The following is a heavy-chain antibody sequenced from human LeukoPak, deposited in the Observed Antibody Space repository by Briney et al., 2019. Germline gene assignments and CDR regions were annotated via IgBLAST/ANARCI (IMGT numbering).Heavy chain of an antibody. V-gene: IGHV3-23*01. CDR2: ISGSGGST. D-gene: IGHD3-10*01. J-gene: IGHJ4*02. Sequence: GGSLRLSCAASGFTFSSYAMSWVRQAPGKGLEWVSAISGSGGSTYYADSVKGRFTISRDNSKNTLYLQMNGLRAEDTAVYYCAKLWVDYYGSGDYWGQGTLVTVSS. CDR1: GFTFSSYA. CDR3: AKLWVDYYGSGDY.